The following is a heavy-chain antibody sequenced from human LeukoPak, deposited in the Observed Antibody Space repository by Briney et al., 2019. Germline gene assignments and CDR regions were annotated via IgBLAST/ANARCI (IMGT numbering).Heavy chain of an antibody. D-gene: IGHD5-18*01. CDR2: IYYSGST. CDR3: ARDRGYSYGYWDSDYYYGMDV. Sequence: SETLSLTCTVSGGSISSYYWSWIRQPPGKGLEWIGYIYYSGSTNYNPSLKSRVTISVDTSKNQFSLKLSSVTAADTAVYYCARDRGYSYGYWDSDYYYGMDVWGQGTMVTVSS. J-gene: IGHJ6*02. CDR1: GGSISSYY. V-gene: IGHV4-59*01.